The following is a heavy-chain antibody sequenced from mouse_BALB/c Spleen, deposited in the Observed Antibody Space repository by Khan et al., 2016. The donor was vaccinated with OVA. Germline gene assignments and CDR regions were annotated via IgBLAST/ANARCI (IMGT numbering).Heavy chain of an antibody. CDR1: GYSFTGYF. V-gene: IGHV1-20*02. J-gene: IGHJ2*01. CDR2: INPHIGET. D-gene: IGHD1-1*01. Sequence: VQLKESGAELVKPGASVKISCKASGYSFTGYFMNWVMQSPGKRLEWIGRINPHIGETLYNQKFKGKATLTVDESSRTAHMELRSLASEDSAVYYCARKNGSDFDYWGQGTTLTVSS. CDR3: ARKNGSDFDY.